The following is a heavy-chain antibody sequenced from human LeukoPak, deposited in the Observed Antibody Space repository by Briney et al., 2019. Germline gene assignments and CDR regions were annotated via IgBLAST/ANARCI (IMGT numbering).Heavy chain of an antibody. CDR3: ARGLTGTEGGY. D-gene: IGHD4-17*01. J-gene: IGHJ4*02. CDR2: INPNSGGT. Sequence: GASVKVSCKAYGYTFTAYYMHWVRQAPGQGLEWMGWINPNSGGTNYAQKFQGRVTMTRDTSISTGNMELSRLTSDDTAVCYCARGLTGTEGGYWGQGTLVTVSS. CDR1: GYTFTAYY. V-gene: IGHV1-2*02.